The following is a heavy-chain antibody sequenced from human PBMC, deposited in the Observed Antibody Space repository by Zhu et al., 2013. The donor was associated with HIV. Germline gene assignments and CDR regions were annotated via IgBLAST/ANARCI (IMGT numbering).Heavy chain of an antibody. Sequence: EVQLVQSGAEVKKPGATVKISCKVSGYTFTDYYMHWVQQAPGKGLEWMGLVDPEDGETIYAEKFQGRVTITADTSTDTAYMELSSLRSEDTAVYYCARELVDTAMEPNPYGMDGLGPKDRPVTVSS. CDR1: GYTFTDYY. CDR2: VDPEDGET. CDR3: ARELVDTAMEPNPYGMDG. V-gene: IGHV1-69-2*01. J-gene: IGHJ6*02. D-gene: IGHD5-18*01.